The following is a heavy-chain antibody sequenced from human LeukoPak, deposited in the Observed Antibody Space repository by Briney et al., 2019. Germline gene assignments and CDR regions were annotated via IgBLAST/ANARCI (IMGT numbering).Heavy chain of an antibody. CDR3: ARDQEYRARPLWFGDRWFDP. V-gene: IGHV4-4*07. CDR1: GGSISSYY. D-gene: IGHD3-10*01. CDR2: IYTSGST. J-gene: IGHJ5*02. Sequence: PSETLSLTCTVSGGSISSYYWSWIRQPAGKGLEWIGRIYTSGSTNYNPSLKSRVTMSVDTSKNQFSLKLSSVTAADTAVYYCARDQEYRARPLWFGDRWFDPWGQGTLVTVSS.